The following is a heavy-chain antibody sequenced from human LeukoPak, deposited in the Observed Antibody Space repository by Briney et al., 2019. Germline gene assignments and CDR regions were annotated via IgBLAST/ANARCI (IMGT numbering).Heavy chain of an antibody. Sequence: QPGGSLRLSCAASGFTFSSYAMSWVRQAPGKGLEWVSAISGSGGRTYYADSVKGRFTISRDNSKNTLYLQMNSLRAEDTAVYYCAKDKEYSSSWYYWIDYWGQGTLVTVSS. CDR2: ISGSGGRT. V-gene: IGHV3-23*01. CDR3: AKDKEYSSSWYYWIDY. J-gene: IGHJ4*02. D-gene: IGHD6-13*01. CDR1: GFTFSSYA.